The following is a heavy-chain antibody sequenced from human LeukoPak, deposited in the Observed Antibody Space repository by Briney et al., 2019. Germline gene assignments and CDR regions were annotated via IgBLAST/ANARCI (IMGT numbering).Heavy chain of an antibody. V-gene: IGHV3-23*01. J-gene: IGHJ3*02. Sequence: PGGSLRLSCAASGFTFSSYAMSWVRQAPGKGLEWVSAISGSGGSTYYADSVKGRFTISRDNSKNTLYLQMTSLRAEDTAIYYCAKSVKGDDAFDIWGQGTMVTVSS. CDR3: AKSVKGDDAFDI. D-gene: IGHD3-16*01. CDR2: ISGSGGST. CDR1: GFTFSSYA.